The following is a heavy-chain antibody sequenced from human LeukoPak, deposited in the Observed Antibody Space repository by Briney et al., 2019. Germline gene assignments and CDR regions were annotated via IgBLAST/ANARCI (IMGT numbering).Heavy chain of an antibody. CDR1: RFTFSSYS. CDR2: ISSFSGTI. Sequence: QAGGSLRLSCAASRFTFSSYSMNWVRQAPGKGLEWVSYISSFSGTIYYADSVKGRFTISRDNAKNSLYLQMNSLRAEDTAVYYCARDQAGEQSYWGQGTLVTVSS. D-gene: IGHD3-16*01. J-gene: IGHJ4*02. CDR3: ARDQAGEQSY. V-gene: IGHV3-48*01.